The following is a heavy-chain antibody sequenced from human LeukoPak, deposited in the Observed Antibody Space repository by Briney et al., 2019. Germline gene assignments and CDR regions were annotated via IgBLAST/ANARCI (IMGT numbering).Heavy chain of an antibody. CDR1: GFTFSSYA. D-gene: IGHD6-13*01. V-gene: IGHV3-30*04. Sequence: GRSLRLSCAASGFTFSSYAMHWVRQAPGKGLEWVAVISYDGSNKYYADSVKGRFTISRDNSKNTLYLQMNSLRAEDTAVYYCARPTTGSSWSNPYYYHGMDVWGKGTTVTVSS. J-gene: IGHJ6*04. CDR3: ARPTTGSSWSNPYYYHGMDV. CDR2: ISYDGSNK.